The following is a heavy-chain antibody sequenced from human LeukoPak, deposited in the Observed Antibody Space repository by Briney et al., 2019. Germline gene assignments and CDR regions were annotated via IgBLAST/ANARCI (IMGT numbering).Heavy chain of an antibody. CDR1: GGSISSGGYS. Sequence: SETLSLTCAVSGGSISSGGYSWSWIRQPPGKGLEWIGYIYHSGGTYYNPSLKSRVTISVDRSKNQFSLKLSSVTAADTAVYYCARAGGDSSSWFLSSWYFDLWGRGTLVTVSS. CDR2: IYHSGGT. V-gene: IGHV4-30-2*01. CDR3: ARAGGDSSSWFLSSWYFDL. D-gene: IGHD6-13*01. J-gene: IGHJ2*01.